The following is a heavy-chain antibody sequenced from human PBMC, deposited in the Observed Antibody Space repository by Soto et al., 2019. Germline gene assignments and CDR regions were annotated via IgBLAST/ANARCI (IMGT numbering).Heavy chain of an antibody. Sequence: ASVKVSCKASGYIVTGYYMHGVRQAPGQVLEWMGWINPNSGDTNYTQKFQGWVTMTRDTSISTAYMELSRLRSDDTAVYYCATSRISIAVAGETEYYFDYWGQGTLVTVSS. CDR3: ATSRISIAVAGETEYYFDY. J-gene: IGHJ4*02. CDR1: GYIVTGYY. V-gene: IGHV1-2*04. CDR2: INPNSGDT. D-gene: IGHD6-19*01.